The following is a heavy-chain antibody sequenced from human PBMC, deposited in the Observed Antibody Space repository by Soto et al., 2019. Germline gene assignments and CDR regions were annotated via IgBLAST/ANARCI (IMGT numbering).Heavy chain of an antibody. CDR3: ARDLGWWPWDY. J-gene: IGHJ4*02. D-gene: IGHD2-15*01. Sequence: QVQLVQSGAEVKKPGASVKVSCKASGYTFTSYAMHWVRQAPGQRLEWMGWINAGNGNTKYSQKFQGRVTITRDTSASTAYMELSSLRSEDAAVYYCARDLGWWPWDYWGQGTLVTVSS. CDR2: INAGNGNT. CDR1: GYTFTSYA. V-gene: IGHV1-3*01.